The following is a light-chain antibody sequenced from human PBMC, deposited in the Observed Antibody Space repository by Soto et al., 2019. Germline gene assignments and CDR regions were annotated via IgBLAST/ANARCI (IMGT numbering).Light chain of an antibody. CDR3: LQVYNFPRT. Sequence: DIQMTQSPSSLSASVGDGVTITCRASQSIGISLNWYQQRPGKAPKYLIQSASSLQSGVPSTFSGSGSGTDFTLTINSLHPEDFATYYCLQVYNFPRTFGQGTKVDIK. CDR2: SAS. J-gene: IGKJ1*01. CDR1: QSIGIS. V-gene: IGKV1-39*01.